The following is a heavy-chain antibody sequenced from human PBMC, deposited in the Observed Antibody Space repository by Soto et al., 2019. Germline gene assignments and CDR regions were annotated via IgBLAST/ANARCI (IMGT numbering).Heavy chain of an antibody. D-gene: IGHD2-2*01. J-gene: IGHJ4*02. V-gene: IGHV5-10-1*01. Sequence: GEYLKISCKASGYTFSNYWISWVRQMPGKGLEWMGRIDPSDSYTNYSPSFQGHVTISADKSITTAYLQWSSLRASDTALYYCARLSRDASTLHYFDYLGQSTLVTVSS. CDR1: GYTFSNYW. CDR3: ARLSRDASTLHYFDY. CDR2: IDPSDSYT.